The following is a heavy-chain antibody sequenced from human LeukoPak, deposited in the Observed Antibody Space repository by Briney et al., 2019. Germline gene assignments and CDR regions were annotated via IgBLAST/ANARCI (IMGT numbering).Heavy chain of an antibody. CDR1: GFTFSSYS. V-gene: IGHV3-21*01. Sequence: GGSLRLSCAASGFTFSSYSMNWVRQAPGKGLEWVSSISSSSSYIYYADSVKGRFTISRDNAKNSLYLQMNSLRAEDTAVYYCARRGVDYGGNSRRAYYFDYWGQGTLVTVSS. D-gene: IGHD4-23*01. J-gene: IGHJ4*02. CDR2: ISSSSSYI. CDR3: ARRGVDYGGNSRRAYYFDY.